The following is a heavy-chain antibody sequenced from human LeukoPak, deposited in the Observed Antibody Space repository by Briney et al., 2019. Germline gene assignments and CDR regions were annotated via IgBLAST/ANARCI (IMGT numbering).Heavy chain of an antibody. Sequence: SVKVSCKASGGTFSSYAISWVRQAPGQGLEWMGGIIPIFGTANYAQKFQGRVTITADESTSTAYMELSSLRSEDTAVYYCASSQGTYGYYKHYYYMDVWGKGTTVTVSS. J-gene: IGHJ6*03. CDR1: GGTFSSYA. V-gene: IGHV1-69*13. D-gene: IGHD5-18*01. CDR3: ASSQGTYGYYKHYYYMDV. CDR2: IIPIFGTA.